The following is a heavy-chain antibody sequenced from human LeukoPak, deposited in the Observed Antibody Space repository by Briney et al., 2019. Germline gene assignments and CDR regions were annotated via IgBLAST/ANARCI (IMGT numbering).Heavy chain of an antibody. CDR1: GFTFSGYA. J-gene: IGHJ4*02. V-gene: IGHV3-33*01. CDR2: IWYDGSNK. Sequence: PGGSLRLSCAASGFTFSGYAMHWVRQAPGTGLEWVAVIWYDGSNKYYADSVKGRFTISRDNSKNTLYLQMNSLRAEDTAVYYCARDLKTDYFDSWGQGTLVTVSS. CDR3: ARDLKTDYFDS.